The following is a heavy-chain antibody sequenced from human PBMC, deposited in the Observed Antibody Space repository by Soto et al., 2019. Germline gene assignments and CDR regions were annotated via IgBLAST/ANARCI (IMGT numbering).Heavy chain of an antibody. CDR3: ARDQSYYDFWSGYSPYFDY. CDR1: GYTFTSYA. CDR2: INAGNGNT. Sequence: ASVKLSCKASGYTFTSYAMHWVRQAPGQRLEWMGWINAGNGNTKYSQKFQGRVTITRDTSASTAYMELSSLRSEDTAVYYCARDQSYYDFWSGYSPYFDYWGQGTLVTVSS. V-gene: IGHV1-3*01. J-gene: IGHJ4*02. D-gene: IGHD3-3*01.